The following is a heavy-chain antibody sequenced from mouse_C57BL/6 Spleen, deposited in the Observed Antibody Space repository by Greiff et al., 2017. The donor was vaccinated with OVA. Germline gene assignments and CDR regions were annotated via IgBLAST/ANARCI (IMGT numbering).Heavy chain of an antibody. CDR2: IWSDGST. D-gene: IGHD6-1*01. Sequence: QVQLKESGPGLVAPSQSLSITCTVSGFSLTSYGVHWVRQPPGKGLEWLVVIWSDGSTTYNSALKSRLSISKDNSKSQVFLKMNSLQTDDTAMYYCARHAGQLLYAMDYWGQGTSVTVSS. V-gene: IGHV2-6-1*01. CDR3: ARHAGQLLYAMDY. CDR1: GFSLTSYG. J-gene: IGHJ4*01.